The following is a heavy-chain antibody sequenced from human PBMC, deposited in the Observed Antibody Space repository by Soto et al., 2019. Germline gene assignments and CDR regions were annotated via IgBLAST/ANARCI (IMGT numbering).Heavy chain of an antibody. CDR3: ARDPSSSAPSDAFDI. D-gene: IGHD6-6*01. CDR1: GFTFSSYS. CDR2: ISSSSSYI. J-gene: IGHJ3*02. V-gene: IGHV3-21*01. Sequence: GGSLRLSCAASGFTFSSYSMNWVRQAPGKGLEWVSSISSSSSYIYYADSVKGRFTISRDNAKNSLYLQMNSLRAEDTAVYYCARDPSSSAPSDAFDIWGQGTMVTVSS.